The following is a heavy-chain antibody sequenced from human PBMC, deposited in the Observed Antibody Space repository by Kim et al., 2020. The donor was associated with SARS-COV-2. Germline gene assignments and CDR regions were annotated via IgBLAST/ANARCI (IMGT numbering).Heavy chain of an antibody. Sequence: SQMYQADSGKGRLTIARDNSKNTLFLQLNSLRAEDTAVYYCARDLLGSIDYWGQGTLVTVSS. V-gene: IGHV3-30*07. CDR3: ARDLLGSIDY. D-gene: IGHD1-1*01. J-gene: IGHJ4*02. CDR2: SQM.